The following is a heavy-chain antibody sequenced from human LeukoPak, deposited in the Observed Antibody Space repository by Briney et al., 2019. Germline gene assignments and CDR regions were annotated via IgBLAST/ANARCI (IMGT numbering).Heavy chain of an antibody. Sequence: PGGSLRLSCAASGFTFSSYAMHWVRQAPGKGLEWVSSISSSVNYIYYADSVKGRFTISRDNAKNSLYLQMNSLRAEDTAVYYCARDRYGDYVFDYWGQGTLVTVSS. CDR1: GFTFSSYA. J-gene: IGHJ4*02. V-gene: IGHV3-21*01. CDR2: ISSSVNYI. CDR3: ARDRYGDYVFDY. D-gene: IGHD4-17*01.